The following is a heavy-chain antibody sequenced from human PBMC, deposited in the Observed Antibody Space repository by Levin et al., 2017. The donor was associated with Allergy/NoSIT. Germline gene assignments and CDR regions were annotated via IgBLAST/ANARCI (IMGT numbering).Heavy chain of an antibody. CDR2: MSYDGTSK. J-gene: IGHJ4*02. CDR1: GFTFTYYA. Sequence: LSLTCAASGFTFTYYALHWVRQAPGKGLEWVAVMSYDGTSKSNADSVKGRFTISRDSSKNTLYLQMNSLRPEDTAVYYCARDTSAGGSGWGSLDYWGQGTLVTVSS. D-gene: IGHD6-19*01. V-gene: IGHV3-30*01. CDR3: ARDTSAGGSGWGSLDY.